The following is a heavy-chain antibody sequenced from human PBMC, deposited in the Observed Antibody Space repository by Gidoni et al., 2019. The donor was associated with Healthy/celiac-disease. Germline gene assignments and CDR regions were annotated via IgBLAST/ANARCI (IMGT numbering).Heavy chain of an antibody. Sequence: QVQLQESGPGLVKPSETLSLTCTVSGGSISSYYWSWIRQPPGKGLEWIGYIYYSGSTNYNPSLKSRVTISVDTSKNQFSLKLSSVTAADTDVDYGARGDKDVYGMDVWGQGTTVTVSS. J-gene: IGHJ6*02. V-gene: IGHV4-59*01. D-gene: IGHD2-15*01. CDR3: ARGDKDVYGMDV. CDR1: GGSISSYY. CDR2: IYYSGST.